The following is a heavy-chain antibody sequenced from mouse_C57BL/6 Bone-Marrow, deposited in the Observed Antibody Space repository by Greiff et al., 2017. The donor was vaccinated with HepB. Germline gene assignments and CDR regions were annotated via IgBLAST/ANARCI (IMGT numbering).Heavy chain of an antibody. CDR2: ISDGGSYT. J-gene: IGHJ1*03. CDR3: ASTYYSNYHWYFDV. CDR1: GFTFSSYA. V-gene: IGHV5-4*03. Sequence: EVKLVESGGGLVKPGGSLKLSCAASGFTFSSYAMSWVRQTPEKRLEWVATISDGGSYTYYPDNVKGRFTISRDNAKNNLYLQMSHLQSEDTAMYYCASTYYSNYHWYFDVWGTGTTVTVSS. D-gene: IGHD2-5*01.